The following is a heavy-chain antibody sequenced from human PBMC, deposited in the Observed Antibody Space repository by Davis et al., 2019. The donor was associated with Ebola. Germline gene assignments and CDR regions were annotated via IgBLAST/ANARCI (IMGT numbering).Heavy chain of an antibody. D-gene: IGHD1-26*01. CDR1: GGSISSGGYY. CDR2: IYYSGST. J-gene: IGHJ1*01. V-gene: IGHV4-61*08. CDR3: ARGKVGATSG. Sequence: MPSETLSLTCTVSGGSISSGGYYWSWIRQPPGKGLEWIGYIYYSGSTNYNPSLKSRVTISADTSKNQFSLKLSSVAAADTAVYYCARGKVGATSGWGRGTLVTVSS.